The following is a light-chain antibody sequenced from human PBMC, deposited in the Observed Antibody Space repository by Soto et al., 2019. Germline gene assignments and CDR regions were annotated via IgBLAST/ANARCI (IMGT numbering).Light chain of an antibody. V-gene: IGKV3-20*01. CDR1: QSVSSNF. Sequence: IGLTQSPGTLSLSPGERVTLSCRASQSVSSNFLAWYQQKPGQAPRLLIYGASNRAAGIPDRFSGSGSGTDFTLTISRLEPEDFAVYYCHQYSSSRRTFGQGTKVDIK. CDR3: HQYSSSRRT. CDR2: GAS. J-gene: IGKJ1*01.